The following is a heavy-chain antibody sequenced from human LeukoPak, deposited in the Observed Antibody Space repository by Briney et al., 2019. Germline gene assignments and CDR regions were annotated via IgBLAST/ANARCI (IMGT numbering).Heavy chain of an antibody. CDR1: GFTFSSYA. V-gene: IGHV3-23*01. J-gene: IGHJ6*03. Sequence: GGSLRLSCAASGFTFSSYAMSRVRQGPGKGLEWVSAISGSGGGTNYADSVKGRFTISRDNSKNTLYLQMNSLRAEDTAVYYCANRGDYSNHYYFYYMDVWGKGTTVTVSS. CDR2: ISGSGGGT. D-gene: IGHD4-11*01. CDR3: ANRGDYSNHYYFYYMDV.